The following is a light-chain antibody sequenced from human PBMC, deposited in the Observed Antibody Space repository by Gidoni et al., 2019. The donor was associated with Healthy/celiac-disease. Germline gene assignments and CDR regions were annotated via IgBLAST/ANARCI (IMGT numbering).Light chain of an antibody. J-gene: IGLJ2*01. CDR2: EVS. CDR1: SSDVGGYNY. CDR3: SSYAGSNNLV. V-gene: IGLV2-8*01. Sequence: QSALTQPPSASGSPGQSVTISCTGTSSDVGGYNYVSWYQQHPGKAPKLMIDEVSKRPSGVPDRFFGSKPGNTASLTVSGLQAEDEADYYCSSYAGSNNLVFGGGTKLTVL.